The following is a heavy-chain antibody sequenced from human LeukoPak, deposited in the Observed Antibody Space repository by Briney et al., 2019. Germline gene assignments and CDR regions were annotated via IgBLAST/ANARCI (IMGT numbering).Heavy chain of an antibody. Sequence: GGSLRLSSAASGFTFSNSGMSWVRHAPGKGLEWVSAISTDAGETHYADSVKGRFTISRDNSKNTVSLQMSSLRAEDTALYYCAKGSGNGYGSGPFDYWGQGTLVTVSS. CDR1: GFTFSNSG. J-gene: IGHJ4*02. CDR2: ISTDAGET. V-gene: IGHV3-23*01. CDR3: AKGSGNGYGSGPFDY. D-gene: IGHD3-10*01.